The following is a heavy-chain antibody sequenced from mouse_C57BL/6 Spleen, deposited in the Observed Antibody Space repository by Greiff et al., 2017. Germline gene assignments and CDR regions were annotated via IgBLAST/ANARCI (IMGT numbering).Heavy chain of an antibody. J-gene: IGHJ2*01. CDR2: INPSTGGT. CDR1: GYSFTGYY. D-gene: IGHD3-2*02. CDR3: ARTTAQVPYFDY. Sequence: VQLQQSGPELVKPGASVKISCKASGYSFTGYYMNWVKQSPEKSLEWIGEINPSTGGTTYNQKFKAKATLTVDKSSSTAYMQLKSLTSEDSAVYYCARTTAQVPYFDYWGQGTTLTVSS. V-gene: IGHV1-42*01.